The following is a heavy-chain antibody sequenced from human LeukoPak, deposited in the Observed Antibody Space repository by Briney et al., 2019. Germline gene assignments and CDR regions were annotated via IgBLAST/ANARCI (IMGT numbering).Heavy chain of an antibody. D-gene: IGHD5-12*01. Sequence: GGSLRLSCAAFGFTFSSYSMNWVRQAPGKGLEWVSSISSSSSYIYYADSVKGRFTISRDNAKNSLYLQMNSLRAGDTAVYYCARVSGYGGMDVWGQGTTVTVSS. CDR3: ARVSGYGGMDV. CDR1: GFTFSSYS. V-gene: IGHV3-21*01. CDR2: ISSSSSYI. J-gene: IGHJ6*02.